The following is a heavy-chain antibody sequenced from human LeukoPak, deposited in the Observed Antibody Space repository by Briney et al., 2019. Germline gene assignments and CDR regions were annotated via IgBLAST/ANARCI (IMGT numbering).Heavy chain of an antibody. CDR2: INPNSGGT. CDR3: AREAGYYDFYMDV. Sequence: ASVKVSCKASGYTFTGYYMHWVRQAPGQGLEWMGWINPNSGGTNYAQKFQGRVTMTRDTSISTAYMELSRLRSDDTAVYYCAREAGYYDFYMDVWGKGTTVTVSS. J-gene: IGHJ6*03. CDR1: GYTFTGYY. V-gene: IGHV1-2*02. D-gene: IGHD3-3*01.